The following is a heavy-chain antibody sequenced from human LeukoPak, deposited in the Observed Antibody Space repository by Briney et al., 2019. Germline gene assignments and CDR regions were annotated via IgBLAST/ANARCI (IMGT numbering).Heavy chain of an antibody. D-gene: IGHD6-19*01. Sequence: GGSLRLSCAASGFTFSNAWMSWVRQAPGKGLEWVGHTRTKTDGGTADYAAPVKGRFTISRDDSKNTLYLQMNSLKTEDTAVYYCTQAVAGDYWGQGTLVTVSS. CDR1: GFTFSNAW. J-gene: IGHJ4*02. CDR3: TQAVAGDY. CDR2: TRTKTDGGTA. V-gene: IGHV3-15*01.